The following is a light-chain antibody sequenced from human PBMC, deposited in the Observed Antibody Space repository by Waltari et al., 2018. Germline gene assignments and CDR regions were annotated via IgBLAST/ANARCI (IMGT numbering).Light chain of an antibody. CDR3: CSYAGSNTVI. Sequence: QSALTQPASVSGSPGQSITISCTGTISDVGGYNLVSWYRHHPGKAPKLIIYEGTERPSGVSIRFSGSKSGNTAALTISWLQAEDEADYYCCSYAGSNTVIFGGGTKLTVL. J-gene: IGLJ2*01. CDR2: EGT. V-gene: IGLV2-23*01. CDR1: ISDVGGYNL.